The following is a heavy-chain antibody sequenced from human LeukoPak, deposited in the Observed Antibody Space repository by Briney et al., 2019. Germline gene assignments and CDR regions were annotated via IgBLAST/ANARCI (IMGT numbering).Heavy chain of an antibody. CDR3: LAGSSPYYFDY. Sequence: KVGESLKISCKGSGYSFTSYWFGWVCQMPGKGLEWMGIIYPGDSDTRYSPSFQGQVTISADKSTSTAYLQWSSLKASDTAMYYCLAGSSPYYFDYWGQGTLVTVSS. CDR1: GYSFTSYW. J-gene: IGHJ4*02. CDR2: IYPGDSDT. V-gene: IGHV5-51*01. D-gene: IGHD6-6*01.